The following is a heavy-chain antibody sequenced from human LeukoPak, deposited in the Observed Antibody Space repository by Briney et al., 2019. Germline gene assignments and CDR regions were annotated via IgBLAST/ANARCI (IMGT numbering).Heavy chain of an antibody. V-gene: IGHV1-2*02. CDR1: GYTFIGYV. Sequence: ASVKVSCKASGYTFIGYVINWVRQAPRQGLEWMGWINPNSGGTNYAQKFQGRVTMTRDTSISTAYMELSRLRSDDTAVYYCARDRQQLVADYWGQGTLVTVSS. J-gene: IGHJ4*02. CDR2: INPNSGGT. D-gene: IGHD6-6*01. CDR3: ARDRQQLVADY.